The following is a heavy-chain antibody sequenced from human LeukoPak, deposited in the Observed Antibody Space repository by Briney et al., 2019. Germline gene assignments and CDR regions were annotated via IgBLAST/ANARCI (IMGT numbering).Heavy chain of an antibody. CDR2: IKQDGSEK. CDR1: GFTFSDYY. CDR3: AREVTPYY. J-gene: IGHJ4*02. V-gene: IGHV3-7*01. D-gene: IGHD4-23*01. Sequence: GGSLRLSCVASGFTFSDYYMSWVRQPPGKGLEWVANIKQDGSEKYYVDSVKGRITISRDNAKNSLFLQMNSLRAEDTAVYYCAREVTPYYWGQGTLVTVSS.